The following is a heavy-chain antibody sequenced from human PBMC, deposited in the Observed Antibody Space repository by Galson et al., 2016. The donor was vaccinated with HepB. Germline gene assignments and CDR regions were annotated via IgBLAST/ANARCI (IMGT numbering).Heavy chain of an antibody. J-gene: IGHJ4*02. CDR3: STADY. CDR1: GDSISSSFDY. V-gene: IGHV4-39*01. D-gene: IGHD5/OR15-5a*01. CDR2: IYYTGST. Sequence: SETLSLTCTVSGDSISSSFDYWGWIRQPPGKALEWIGTIYYTGSTYYSPSLKSRLTISIDTSRNQFSLELTSVTAADTAVYYCSTADYWGQGTLVTVSS.